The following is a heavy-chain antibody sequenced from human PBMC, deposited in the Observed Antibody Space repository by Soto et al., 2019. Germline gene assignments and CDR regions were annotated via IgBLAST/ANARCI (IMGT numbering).Heavy chain of an antibody. CDR1: GGSVSSGSYY. J-gene: IGHJ4*02. CDR2: IYYSGST. V-gene: IGHV4-61*01. CDR3: ARDTYYYDSSGLDY. D-gene: IGHD3-22*01. Sequence: SETLSLTCTVSGGSVSSGSYYWSWIRQPPGKGLEWIGYIYYSGSTNYNPSLKSRVTISVDTSKNQFSLKLSSVTAADTAVYYCARDTYYYDSSGLDYWGQGTLVTVSS.